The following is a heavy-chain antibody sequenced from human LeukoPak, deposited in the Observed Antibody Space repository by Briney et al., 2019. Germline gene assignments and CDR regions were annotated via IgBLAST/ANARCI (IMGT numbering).Heavy chain of an antibody. J-gene: IGHJ4*02. CDR1: GGSISSSSYY. V-gene: IGHV4-39*01. CDR3: ARQPDYDILTGYYSDY. D-gene: IGHD3-9*01. Sequence: LETLSLTCTVSGGSISSSSYYWGWIRQPPGKGLEWIGSIYYSGSTYYNPSLKSRVTISVDTSKNQFSLKLSSVTAADTAVYYCARQPDYDILTGYYSDYWGQGTLVTVSS. CDR2: IYYSGST.